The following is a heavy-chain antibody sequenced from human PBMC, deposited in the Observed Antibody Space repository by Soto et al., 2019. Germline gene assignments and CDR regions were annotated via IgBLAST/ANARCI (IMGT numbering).Heavy chain of an antibody. D-gene: IGHD5-12*01. CDR2: ISNGDETT. CDR1: GCIFTDYS. J-gene: IGHJ4*02. Sequence: GVSMRLSCSASGCIFTDYSMTWIRQAPGKGLEWVSYISNGDETTQYADPGKGRFSVSRDNAKKVLFLQMNSLRVDDTPVSYCARDPKRRDGYNFDSWGGGALDTDCS. V-gene: IGHV3-11*01. CDR3: ARDPKRRDGYNFDS.